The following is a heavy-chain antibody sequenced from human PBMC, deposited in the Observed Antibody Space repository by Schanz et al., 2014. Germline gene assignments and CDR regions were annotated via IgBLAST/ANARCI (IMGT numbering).Heavy chain of an antibody. CDR3: AKRRCGELSAFDI. CDR1: GFTFSSYS. Sequence: EVQLVESGGGLVQPGGSLRLSCAASGFTFSSYSMNWVRQAPGKGLEWVSYISSSSSTRYYADSVKGRFTISRDNAKNSLFLRMSSLRAEDAAVYYCAKRRCGELSAFDIWGQGTMVTVSS. D-gene: IGHD3-10*01. V-gene: IGHV3-48*01. J-gene: IGHJ3*02. CDR2: ISSSSSTR.